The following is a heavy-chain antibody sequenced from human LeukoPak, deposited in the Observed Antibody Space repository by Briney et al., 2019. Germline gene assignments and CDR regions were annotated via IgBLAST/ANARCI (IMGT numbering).Heavy chain of an antibody. V-gene: IGHV7-4-1*02. Sequence: GSVKVSCKASEYTFTSYAMNWVRQAPGQGLEWMGWINTNTGNPTYAQGFTGRFVFSLDTSVSTAYLQISSLKTEDTAVYYCARGIAARPNPAIDYWGQGTPVTVSS. CDR3: ARGIAARPNPAIDY. D-gene: IGHD6-6*01. J-gene: IGHJ4*02. CDR1: EYTFTSYA. CDR2: INTNTGNP.